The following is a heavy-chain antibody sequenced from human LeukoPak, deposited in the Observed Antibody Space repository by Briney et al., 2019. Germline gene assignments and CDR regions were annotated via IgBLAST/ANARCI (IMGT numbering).Heavy chain of an antibody. J-gene: IGHJ3*02. V-gene: IGHV3-11*01. CDR3: ARVERGGLRRAFDI. D-gene: IGHD4-17*01. Sequence: GGSLRLSCAASGFTFSDYYMSWFRQAPGKGLEWVSYISSSGSTIYYADSVKGRFTISRDNAKNSLYLQMNSLRAEDTAVYYCARVERGGLRRAFDIWGQGTMVTVSS. CDR2: ISSSGSTI. CDR1: GFTFSDYY.